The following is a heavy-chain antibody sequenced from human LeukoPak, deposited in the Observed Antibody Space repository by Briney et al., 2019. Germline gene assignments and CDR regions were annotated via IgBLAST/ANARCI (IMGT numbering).Heavy chain of an antibody. CDR1: GLTFSSSE. CDR3: GREFTYGYYVDY. Sequence: PGGSLRLSCGASGLTFSSSEMNWVRQAPGKGLEWVSYISNSGSTIYYADSVKGRFTISRDNAKNSLYLQMNSLRAEDTAVYYCGREFTYGYYVDYWGQGTLVTVSS. J-gene: IGHJ4*02. CDR2: ISNSGSTI. V-gene: IGHV3-48*03. D-gene: IGHD4-17*01.